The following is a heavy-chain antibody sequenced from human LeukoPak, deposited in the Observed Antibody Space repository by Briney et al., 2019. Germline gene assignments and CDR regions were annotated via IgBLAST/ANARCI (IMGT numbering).Heavy chain of an antibody. CDR1: GGTFSSYA. J-gene: IGHJ4*02. D-gene: IGHD3-9*01. CDR2: IIPIFGTA. CDR3: ASTAYILRYFDWLHPRPFDY. Sequence: SVKVSCKASGGTFSSYAISWVRQAPGQGLEWMGGIIPIFGTANYAQKFQGRVTITADESTSTAYMELSSLRSEDTAVYYCASTAYILRYFDWLHPRPFDYWGQGTLVTVSS. V-gene: IGHV1-69*01.